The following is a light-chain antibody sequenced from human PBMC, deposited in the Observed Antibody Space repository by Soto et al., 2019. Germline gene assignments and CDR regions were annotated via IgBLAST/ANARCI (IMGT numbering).Light chain of an antibody. V-gene: IGLV1-51*01. CDR3: ATWDGSLSVVV. J-gene: IGLJ3*02. CDR1: SSNVGDNF. Sequence: QSVLTQPPSVSAAPGQRVTISCSGNSSNVGDNFVSWYQQPPEAAPKLLIYDNHKRPSGIPDRFSGSKSGTSATLGITGLQTGVEADYYCATWDGSLSVVVFGGGTKLTVL. CDR2: DNH.